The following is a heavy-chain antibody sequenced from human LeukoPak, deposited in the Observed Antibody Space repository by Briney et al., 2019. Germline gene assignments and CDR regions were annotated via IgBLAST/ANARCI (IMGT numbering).Heavy chain of an antibody. V-gene: IGHV5-10-1*01. Sequence: GESLRISCKGSGYSFTSHWISWVRQMPGKGLEWMGRIDPSDSYTNYSPSFQGHVTISADKSISTAYLQWSSLKASDTAMYYCARLIESTSGYYYYGMDVWGKGTTVTVSS. J-gene: IGHJ6*04. CDR3: ARLIESTSGYYYYGMDV. CDR1: GYSFTSHW. D-gene: IGHD3-16*02. CDR2: IDPSDSYT.